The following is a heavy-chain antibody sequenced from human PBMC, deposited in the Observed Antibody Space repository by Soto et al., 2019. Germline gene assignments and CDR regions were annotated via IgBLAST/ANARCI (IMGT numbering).Heavy chain of an antibody. CDR3: ARDYRVTTTGAAGGK. Sequence: QVQLVQSGAEVKKPGASVKVSCKASGYTFTSYYMHWVRQAPGHGLEWMGVINPGGGSTTYAQKFQGRVTMTGDTSTSTGYMELSRLTSEATAVYYCARDYRVTTTGAAGGKWGQGTLVTVSS. CDR2: INPGGGST. V-gene: IGHV1-46*01. J-gene: IGHJ4*02. D-gene: IGHD2-8*02. CDR1: GYTFTSYY.